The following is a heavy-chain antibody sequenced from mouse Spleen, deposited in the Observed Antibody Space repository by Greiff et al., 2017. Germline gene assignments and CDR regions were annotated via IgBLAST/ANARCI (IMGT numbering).Heavy chain of an antibody. J-gene: IGHJ3*01. CDR1: GYTFTSYT. CDR2: INPSSGYT. CDR3: ARWGGNYGGFAY. V-gene: IGHV1-4*01. Sequence: VHLVESGAELARPGASVKMSCKASGYTFTSYTMHWVKQRPGQGLEWIGYINPSSGYTNYNQKFKDKATLTADKSSSTAYMQLSSLTSEDAAVYYCARWGGNYGGFAYWGQGTLVTVSA. D-gene: IGHD2-1*01.